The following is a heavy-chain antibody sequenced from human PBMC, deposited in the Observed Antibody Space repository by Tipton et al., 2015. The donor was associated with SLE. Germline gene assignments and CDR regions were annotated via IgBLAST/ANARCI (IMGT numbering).Heavy chain of an antibody. V-gene: IGHV4-38-2*02. J-gene: IGHJ3*02. D-gene: IGHD1-1*01. CDR3: ARDHRAVWKSAFDI. Sequence: TLSLTCAVSGYSISSGYYWGWIRQPPGKGLEWIGSIYHSGSTYYNPSLKSRVTISVDTSKNQFSLKLSSVTAADTAVHYCARDHRAVWKSAFDIWGQGTMVTVSS. CDR2: IYHSGST. CDR1: GYSISSGYY.